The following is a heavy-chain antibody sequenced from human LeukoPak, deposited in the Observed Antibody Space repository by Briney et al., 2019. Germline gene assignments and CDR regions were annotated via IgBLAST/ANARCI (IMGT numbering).Heavy chain of an antibody. J-gene: IGHJ4*02. Sequence: GGSLRLSCAASGFTFSSYWMSWVRQAPGKGLEWVANIKQDGSEKYYVDSVKGRFTISRDNAKNSLYLQMNSLRAEDTAVYYCARGEFYGDYGVDYWGQGTLVTVSP. CDR2: IKQDGSEK. CDR1: GFTFSSYW. CDR3: ARGEFYGDYGVDY. V-gene: IGHV3-7*04. D-gene: IGHD4-17*01.